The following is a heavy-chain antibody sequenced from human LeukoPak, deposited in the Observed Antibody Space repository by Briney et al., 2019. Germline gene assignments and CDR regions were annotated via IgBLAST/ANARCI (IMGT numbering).Heavy chain of an antibody. J-gene: IGHJ6*02. V-gene: IGHV3-21*01. CDR1: GFTFSGYT. Sequence: GGSLRLSCAASGFTFSGYTMNWVRQAPGKGLEWVSSISAGSSYIYYPASMQGRFTISRDNAKNSLYLQMNSLRAEDTAVYYCARRGQALYYYGMDVWGQGTTVTVSS. CDR2: ISAGSSYI. CDR3: ARRGQALYYYGMDV.